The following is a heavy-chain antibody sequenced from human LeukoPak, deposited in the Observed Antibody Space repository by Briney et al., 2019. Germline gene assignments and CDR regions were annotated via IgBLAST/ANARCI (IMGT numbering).Heavy chain of an antibody. CDR2: ISSSSSYI. CDR1: GFTFSSYS. D-gene: IGHD3-10*01. J-gene: IGHJ6*03. CDR3: ATNAGETNNYYYHMDV. Sequence: GGSLRLSCAASGFTFSSYSMNWVRQAPGKGLEWVSSISSSSSYIYYADSVKGRFTISRDNAKNSLYLQMNSLSAEDTAVYYCATNAGETNNYYYHMDVWGKGTTVTVSS. V-gene: IGHV3-21*01.